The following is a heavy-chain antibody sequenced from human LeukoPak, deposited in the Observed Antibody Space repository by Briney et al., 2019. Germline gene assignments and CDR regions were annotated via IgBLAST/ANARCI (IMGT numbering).Heavy chain of an antibody. CDR1: GYTFTSYG. D-gene: IGHD3-10*01. Sequence: ASVKVSCKASGYTFTSYGISWVRQAPGQGLEWMGWISAYNGNTNYAQKLQGSVTMTTDTSTSTAYMELRSLRSDDTAVYYCARGTIYYYGSGSYYKRYNWFDPWGQGTLVTVSS. V-gene: IGHV1-18*04. CDR2: ISAYNGNT. J-gene: IGHJ5*02. CDR3: ARGTIYYYGSGSYYKRYNWFDP.